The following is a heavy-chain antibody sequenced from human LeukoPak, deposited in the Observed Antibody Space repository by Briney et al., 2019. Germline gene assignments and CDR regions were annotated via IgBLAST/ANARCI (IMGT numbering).Heavy chain of an antibody. J-gene: IGHJ4*02. Sequence: ASVKVSCKTSGYTSTDYYIHWVRQAPGQGLEWVGMINPAGGSTSYAQQFQGRVTVARDTSTSTVYMDLSSLRSEDTAVYYCAGVKGDYTDYRWGQGTLVSVSS. CDR1: GYTSTDYY. CDR2: INPAGGST. D-gene: IGHD4-11*01. CDR3: AGVKGDYTDYR. V-gene: IGHV1-46*01.